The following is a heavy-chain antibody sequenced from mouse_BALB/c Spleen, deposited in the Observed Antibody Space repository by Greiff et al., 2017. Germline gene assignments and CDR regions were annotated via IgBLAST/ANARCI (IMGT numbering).Heavy chain of an antibody. D-gene: IGHD3-2*01. J-gene: IGHJ4*01. CDR2: ISSGGSYT. V-gene: IGHV5-6-4*01. CDR1: GFTFSSYT. CDR3: TRVDSSYAMDY. Sequence: EVKLVESGGGLVKPGGSLKLSCAASGFTFSSYTMSWVRQTPAKKLEWVATISSGGSYTYYPDSVKGRFTISRDNAKNTLYLQMSSLKSEDTAMYYCTRVDSSYAMDYWGQGTSVTVSS.